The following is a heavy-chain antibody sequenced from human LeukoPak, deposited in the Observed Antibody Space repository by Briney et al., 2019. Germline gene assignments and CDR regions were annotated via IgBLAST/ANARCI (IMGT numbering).Heavy chain of an antibody. V-gene: IGHV3-23*01. J-gene: IGHJ4*02. CDR2: VGSSGDST. Sequence: GGSLRLSCAASGFTFSNYAMSWVRQAPGKGLEWVSAVGSSGDSTYYADSVKGRFTISRDNSKNTLYLQMNSLRAEDTAVYYCARDPEIVPAAVNFDYWGQGTLVTVSS. CDR3: ARDPEIVPAAVNFDY. CDR1: GFTFSNYA. D-gene: IGHD2-2*01.